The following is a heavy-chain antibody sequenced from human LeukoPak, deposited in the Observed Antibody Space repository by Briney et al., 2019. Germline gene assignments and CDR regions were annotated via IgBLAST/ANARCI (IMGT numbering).Heavy chain of an antibody. D-gene: IGHD6-13*01. CDR3: ARDIFIAALLDY. Sequence: ASVTVSCKASGYTFTSYGISWVRQAPGQGLEWMGWISAYNGNTNYAQKLQGRVTMTTDTSTSTAYMELRSLRSDGTAVYYCARDIFIAALLDYWGQGTLVTVSS. J-gene: IGHJ4*02. CDR1: GYTFTSYG. V-gene: IGHV1-18*01. CDR2: ISAYNGNT.